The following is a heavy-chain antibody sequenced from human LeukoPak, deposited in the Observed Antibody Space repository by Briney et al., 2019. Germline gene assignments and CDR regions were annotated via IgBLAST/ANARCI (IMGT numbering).Heavy chain of an antibody. D-gene: IGHD3-22*01. J-gene: IGHJ4*02. Sequence: PGGSLRLSCAASGFTFSSYAMHWVRQAPGKGLEGVAVISYDGSNKYYADSVKGRFTISRDNSKNTLYLQMNSLRAEDTAVYYCARDASYDSSGYLDYWGQGTLVTVSS. V-gene: IGHV3-30-3*01. CDR3: ARDASYDSSGYLDY. CDR2: ISYDGSNK. CDR1: GFTFSSYA.